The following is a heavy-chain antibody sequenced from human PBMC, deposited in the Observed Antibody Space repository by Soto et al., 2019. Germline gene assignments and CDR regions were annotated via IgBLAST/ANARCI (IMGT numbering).Heavy chain of an antibody. Sequence: PSETLSLTCSVSGASMTNYYGSWVRQSPGKGLEWIGYMFYTGRSNYNPSLKSRVAISIDTSKNQIYLNLRSVTAADTAVYYCVRYGHSFGGVVWGQGTLVTVSS. CDR2: MFYTGRS. V-gene: IGHV4-59*13. J-gene: IGHJ4*02. D-gene: IGHD3-16*01. CDR1: GASMTNYY. CDR3: VRYGHSFGGVV.